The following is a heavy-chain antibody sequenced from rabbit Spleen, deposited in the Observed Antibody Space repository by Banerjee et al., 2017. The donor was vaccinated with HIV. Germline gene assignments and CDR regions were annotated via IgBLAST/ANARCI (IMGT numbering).Heavy chain of an antibody. J-gene: IGHJ4*01. CDR1: GFSFSYKAI. D-gene: IGHD1-1*01. CDR2: INTSSGNT. CDR3: ARDLVAVIGWNFSL. V-gene: IGHV1S45*01. Sequence: QEQLVESGGDLVKPEGSLTLTCTASGFSFSYKAIMCWVRQAPGKGLEWIACINTSSGNTVYANWAKGRFTVSKTSSTTVTLQMTSLTAADTATYFCARDLVAVIGWNFSLWGPGTLVTVS.